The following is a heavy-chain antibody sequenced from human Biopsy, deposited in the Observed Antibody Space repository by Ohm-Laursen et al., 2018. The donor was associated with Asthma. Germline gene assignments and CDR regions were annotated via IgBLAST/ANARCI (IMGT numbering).Heavy chain of an antibody. CDR1: GFTVSRDH. CDR2: IYSGETS. D-gene: IGHD6-19*01. CDR3: AGGDSSGWSHYYFDY. J-gene: IGHJ4*02. V-gene: IGHV3-53*01. Sequence: SLSLSCTASGFTVSRDHMFWVRQAPGKGLEWVSVIYSGETSHTADSVRGRFTISRDFSKNTLHLRMPSLRVEDTAVYYCAGGDSSGWSHYYFDYWGQGTLVTVSS.